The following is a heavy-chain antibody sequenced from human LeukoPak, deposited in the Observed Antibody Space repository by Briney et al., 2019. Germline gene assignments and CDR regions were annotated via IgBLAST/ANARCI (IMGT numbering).Heavy chain of an antibody. CDR1: GFTFSSYA. V-gene: IGHV3-23*01. J-gene: IGHJ6*03. Sequence: GGSLRLSCAASGFTFSSYAMSWVRQAPGKGPEWVSAISGSGGSTYYADSVKGRFTISRDNSKNTLYLQMNSLRAEDTAVYYCAKVDSNEYYYMDVWGKGTTVTVSS. CDR3: AKVDSNEYYYMDV. D-gene: IGHD6-13*01. CDR2: ISGSGGST.